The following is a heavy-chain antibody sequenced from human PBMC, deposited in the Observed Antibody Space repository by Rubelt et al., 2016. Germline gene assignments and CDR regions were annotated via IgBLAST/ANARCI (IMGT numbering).Heavy chain of an antibody. CDR1: GGFINSPY. J-gene: IGHJ3*02. D-gene: IGHD4-11*01. Sequence: QVQLQESGPGLVKPSETLSLTCTVSGGFINSPYWSWIRQPPGKGLEWIGYIYYNGNTKYNPSLKSRVTISTDTSKTQFSRRLSSVTAADTAWYDCAGIPKTSEGPDTFDICGQGTMVTVSS. V-gene: IGHV4-59*03. CDR2: IYYNGNT. CDR3: AGIPKTSEGPDTFDI.